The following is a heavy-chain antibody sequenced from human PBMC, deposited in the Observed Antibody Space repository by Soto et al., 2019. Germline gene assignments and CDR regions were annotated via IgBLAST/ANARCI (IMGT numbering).Heavy chain of an antibody. J-gene: IGHJ3*02. CDR2: ISAYNGNT. Sequence: QVQLVQSGAEVKKPGASVKVSCKSSGYIFSDYGITWVRQAPGQVLEWMGWISAYNGNTDYAQKFQDRLTLATDTSTSTAYMELRSLRSDDTALYYCARPVTSPDHLDIWGQGTMVTVSS. V-gene: IGHV1-18*01. CDR1: GYIFSDYG. D-gene: IGHD4-4*01. CDR3: ARPVTSPDHLDI.